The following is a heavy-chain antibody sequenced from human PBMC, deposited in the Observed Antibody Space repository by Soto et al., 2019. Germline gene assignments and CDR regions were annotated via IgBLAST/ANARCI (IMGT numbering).Heavy chain of an antibody. CDR2: ISGDGGTT. J-gene: IGHJ1*01. V-gene: IGHV3-23*01. CDR1: GFTFSSYA. CDR3: AKDQAAGGTISRYFQN. Sequence: GGSLRLSCAASGFTFSSYAMSWVRQAPGKGLEWVSGISGDGGTTYYADSVRGRFTISRDNSKNTLYLQLNSLRAEDTALYYCAKDQAAGGTISRYFQNWGQGTLVTVSS. D-gene: IGHD6-13*01.